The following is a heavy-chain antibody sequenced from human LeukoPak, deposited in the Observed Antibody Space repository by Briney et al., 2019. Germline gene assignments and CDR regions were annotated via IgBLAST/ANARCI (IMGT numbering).Heavy chain of an antibody. D-gene: IGHD2-2*01. V-gene: IGHV3-21*01. Sequence: PGGSLRLSCAASGFTFSSYTMNWVRQAPGKGLEWVSSISTSSSYIYYADSVKGRFTISRDNAKKSLYLQMNSLRAEDTAVYYCATIVPAAIATFDYWGQGTLVTVSS. CDR1: GFTFSSYT. J-gene: IGHJ4*02. CDR2: ISTSSSYI. CDR3: ATIVPAAIATFDY.